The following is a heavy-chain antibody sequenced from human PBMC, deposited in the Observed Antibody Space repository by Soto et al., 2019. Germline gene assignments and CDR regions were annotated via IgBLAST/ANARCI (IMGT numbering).Heavy chain of an antibody. J-gene: IGHJ4*02. Sequence: GGSLRLSCAASGFTFSSYSMNWVRQAPGKGLEWVSSISSSSSYIYYADSVKGRFTISRDNAKNSLYLQMNSLRAEDTAVYYCARGPPAAHYFDYWGQGTLVTVSS. CDR1: GFTFSSYS. V-gene: IGHV3-21*01. CDR3: ARGPPAAHYFDY. CDR2: ISSSSSYI.